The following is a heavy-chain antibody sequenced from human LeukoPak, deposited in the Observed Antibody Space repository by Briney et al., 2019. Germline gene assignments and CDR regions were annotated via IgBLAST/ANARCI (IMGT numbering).Heavy chain of an antibody. J-gene: IGHJ4*02. V-gene: IGHV3-7*01. CDR1: GFTFSSYW. CDR3: ARDYDFWSGYYYY. CDR2: IKQDGSEK. D-gene: IGHD3-3*01. Sequence: PGGSLRLSCAASGFTFSSYWMSWVRQAPGKGLEWVANIKQDGSEKHYVDSVKGRSTISRDNAKNSLFLQMSSLRVEDTAVYYCARDYDFWSGYYYYWGQGTLVTVSS.